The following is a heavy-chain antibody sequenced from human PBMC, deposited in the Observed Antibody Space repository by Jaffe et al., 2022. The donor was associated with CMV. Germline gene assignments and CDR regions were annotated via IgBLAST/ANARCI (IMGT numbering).Heavy chain of an antibody. V-gene: IGHV5-10-1*03. J-gene: IGHJ6*03. CDR2: IDPSDSYT. CDR3: ARHAPGSPYYYYMDV. D-gene: IGHD2-2*01. Sequence: EVQLVQSGAEVKKPGESLRISCKGSGYSFTSYWISWVRQMPGKGLEWMGRIDPSDSYTNYSPSFQGHVTISADKSISTAYLQWSSLKASDTAMYYCARHAPGSPYYYYMDVWGKGTTVTVSS. CDR1: GYSFTSYW.